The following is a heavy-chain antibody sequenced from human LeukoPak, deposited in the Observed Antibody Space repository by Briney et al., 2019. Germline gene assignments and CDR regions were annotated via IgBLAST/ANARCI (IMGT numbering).Heavy chain of an antibody. CDR2: IYYSGST. CDR1: GGSISSYY. CDR3: ARQSDYYGMDV. J-gene: IGHJ6*02. Sequence: PSETLSLTCTVSGGSISSYYWSWIRQPPGKGLEWIGYIYYSGSTNYSPSLKSRVTISVDTSKNQFSLKLSSVTAADTAVYYCARQSDYYGMDVWGQGTTVTVSS. V-gene: IGHV4-59*08.